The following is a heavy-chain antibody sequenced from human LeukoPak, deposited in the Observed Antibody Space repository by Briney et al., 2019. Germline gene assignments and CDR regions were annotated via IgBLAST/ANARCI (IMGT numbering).Heavy chain of an antibody. J-gene: IGHJ4*02. CDR3: ATLVATTRFDY. Sequence: GGSLRLSCAASGFIISSYWMSWVRQAPGKGLEWVANVKQDGSEKYYVDSVKGRFTISRDNAKNSLYLQMSSLRADDMAVYYCATLVATTRFDYWGQGTLVTVSS. D-gene: IGHD5-12*01. CDR2: VKQDGSEK. CDR1: GFIISSYW. V-gene: IGHV3-7*01.